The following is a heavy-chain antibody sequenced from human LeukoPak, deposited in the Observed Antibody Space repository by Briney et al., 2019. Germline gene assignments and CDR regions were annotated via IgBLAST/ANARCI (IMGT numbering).Heavy chain of an antibody. V-gene: IGHV4-39*01. CDR1: DGSFTSRSYS. J-gene: IGHJ3*02. D-gene: IGHD1-26*01. Sequence: SETLSLTCAVSDGSFTSRSYSWGWIRQPPGKGLDWIGSFDYTGTTQYNPSLKSRVTISVDTYKNQFSLKLSSVTAADTAVYYCARHKSWSSYDAFEIWGQGTMVTVPS. CDR3: ARHKSWSSYDAFEI. CDR2: FDYTGTT.